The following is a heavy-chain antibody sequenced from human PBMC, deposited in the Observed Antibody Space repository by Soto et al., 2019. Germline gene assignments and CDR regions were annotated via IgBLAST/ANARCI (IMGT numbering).Heavy chain of an antibody. Sequence: GGSLRLSCAASGFTFSSYWMSWVRQAPGKGLEWVANIKQDGSEKYYVDSVKGRFTISRDNAKNSLYLQMNSLRAEDTAVYYCARGGGITIFGVVIPYYYHGMDVWGQGTTVTVSS. V-gene: IGHV3-7*03. CDR2: IKQDGSEK. CDR1: GFTFSSYW. D-gene: IGHD3-3*01. CDR3: ARGGGITIFGVVIPYYYHGMDV. J-gene: IGHJ6*02.